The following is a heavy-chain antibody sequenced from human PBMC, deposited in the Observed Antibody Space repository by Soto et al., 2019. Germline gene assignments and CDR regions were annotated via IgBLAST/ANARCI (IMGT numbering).Heavy chain of an antibody. CDR3: ATAPRAGTGYYYYGMDV. V-gene: IGHV1-24*01. D-gene: IGHD6-13*01. CDR2: FDPEDGET. J-gene: IGHJ6*02. Sequence: ASVKVSCKVSGYTLTELSMHWVRQAPGKGLEWTGGFDPEDGETIYAQKFQGRVTMTEDTSTDTAYMELSSLRSEDTAVYYCATAPRAGTGYYYYGMDVWGQGTTVTVSS. CDR1: GYTLTELS.